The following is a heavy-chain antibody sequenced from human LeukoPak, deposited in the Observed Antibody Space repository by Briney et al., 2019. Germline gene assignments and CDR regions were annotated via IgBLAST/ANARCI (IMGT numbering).Heavy chain of an antibody. CDR3: ARDRGYYYGSRSLIRRSFFDY. CDR1: GYSISSGYY. CDR2: FYHSGIA. V-gene: IGHV4-38-2*02. D-gene: IGHD3-10*01. J-gene: IGHJ4*02. Sequence: SETLSLTRTVSGYSISSGYYWGWIRQPPGKGLEWIGSFYHSGIAYYNPSLKRPVTISVDTCKNQFSLKLSSVTAADTAVYYCARDRGYYYGSRSLIRRSFFDYWGQGTLVTVSS.